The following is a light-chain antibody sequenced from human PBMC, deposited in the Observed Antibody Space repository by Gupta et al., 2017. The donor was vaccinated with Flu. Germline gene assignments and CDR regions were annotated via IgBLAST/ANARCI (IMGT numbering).Light chain of an antibody. CDR3: QQSYSTPET. CDR1: QSIRIY. V-gene: IGKV1-39*01. J-gene: IGKJ1*01. CDR2: AAS. Sequence: DIQMTQSPSSLSASVGDRVTITCRASQSIRIYLNWYQQKPGKAPKLLIYAASSFQSGVPSRFSGSGSGTDFTLTISTLRPEDFATYYCQQSYSTPETFGQGTKVEIK.